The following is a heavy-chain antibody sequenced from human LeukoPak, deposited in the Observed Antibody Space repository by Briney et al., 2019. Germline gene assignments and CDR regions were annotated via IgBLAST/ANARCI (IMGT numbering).Heavy chain of an antibody. CDR3: ARGGYNMDV. CDR2: MNPNSGNT. Sequence: GASVKVSCKASGYTFTNFYINWVRQDPGQGLEWMGWMNPNSGNTGYAQKFQGRVTMTRSTSISTAYMELSSLRSEDTAVSYCARGGYNMDVWGQGTTVTVSS. J-gene: IGHJ6*02. V-gene: IGHV1-8*01. D-gene: IGHD5-24*01. CDR1: GYTFTNFY.